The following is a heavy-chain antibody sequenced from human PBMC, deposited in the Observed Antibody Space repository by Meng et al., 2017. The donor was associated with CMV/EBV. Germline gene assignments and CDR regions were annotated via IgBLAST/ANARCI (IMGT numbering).Heavy chain of an antibody. Sequence: VQLVESGGCLVQPGGSLRLCCAASGFPFSSYSMNWVRQAPGKGLEWVSSISSSSSYIYYADSVKGRFTISRDNAKNSLYLQMNSLRAEDTAVYYCARVGIAAAGKGGFDYWGQGTLVTVSS. CDR1: GFPFSSYS. CDR2: ISSSSSYI. V-gene: IGHV3-21*01. J-gene: IGHJ4*02. CDR3: ARVGIAAAGKGGFDY. D-gene: IGHD6-13*01.